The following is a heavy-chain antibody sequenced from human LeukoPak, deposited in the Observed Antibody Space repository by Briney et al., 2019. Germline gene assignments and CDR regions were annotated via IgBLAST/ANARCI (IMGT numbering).Heavy chain of an antibody. CDR3: ARLPSYGYSRHLNFDY. D-gene: IGHD5-18*01. Sequence: GESLKISCKGSGYSFTNNWIGWVRQTPGKGLEWMAIIYPGDSDTRYSPSFQGQATISADKSINTAYLQWNSLKDSDTAMYYCARLPSYGYSRHLNFDYWGQGTLVTVSS. CDR1: GYSFTNNW. J-gene: IGHJ4*02. V-gene: IGHV5-51*01. CDR2: IYPGDSDT.